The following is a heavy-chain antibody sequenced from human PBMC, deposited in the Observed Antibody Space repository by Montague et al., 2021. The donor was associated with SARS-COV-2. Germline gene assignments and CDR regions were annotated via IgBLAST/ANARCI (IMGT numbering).Heavy chain of an antibody. CDR1: GGSTKTMRYY. CDR3: ARDRAGHYYFYN. J-gene: IGHJ4*02. CDR2: VYYTGHT. V-gene: IGHV4-39*07. Sequence: SETLSLTCSVSGGSTKTMRYYWAWIRQSPGKGLEWIASVYYTGHTYYTPSLAARTAISLDTSTNHFSLTLSSVAADDTAIYYCARDRAGHYYFYNWGQGTPVIVSS. D-gene: IGHD3-10*01.